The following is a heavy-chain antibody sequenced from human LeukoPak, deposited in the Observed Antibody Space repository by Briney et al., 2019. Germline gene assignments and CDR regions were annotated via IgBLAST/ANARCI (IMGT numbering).Heavy chain of an antibody. Sequence: SETLSLTCTVSGGSISSSSYYWGWIRQPPGKGLEWIGYIYYSGSTNYNPTLRSRVTISVDTSKNQVSLKLNSVTAADTAVYYCARVKYDNVWGSYRSYYFDYWGQGTLVTVSS. CDR2: IYYSGST. D-gene: IGHD3-16*02. J-gene: IGHJ4*02. CDR3: ARVKYDNVWGSYRSYYFDY. CDR1: GGSISSSSYY. V-gene: IGHV4-61*05.